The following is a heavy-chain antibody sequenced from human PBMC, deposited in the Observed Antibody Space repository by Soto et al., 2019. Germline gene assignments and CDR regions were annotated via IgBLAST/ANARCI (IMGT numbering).Heavy chain of an antibody. J-gene: IGHJ4*02. D-gene: IGHD1-20*01. V-gene: IGHV3-15*07. CDR2: IKSKTDGGTT. CDR1: GFTFSNAW. CDR3: TTDVTGTTAAAAPDY. Sequence: GGSLRLSCAASGFTFSNAWMNWVRQAPGKGLEWVGRIKSKTDGGTTDYAAPVKGRFTISRDDSKNTLYLQMNSLKTEDTAVYYCTTDVTGTTAAAAPDYWGPGPLVTVAS.